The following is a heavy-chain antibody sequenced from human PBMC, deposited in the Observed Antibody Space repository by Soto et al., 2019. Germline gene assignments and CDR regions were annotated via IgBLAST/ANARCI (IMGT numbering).Heavy chain of an antibody. CDR1: GFTFSSYA. V-gene: IGHV3-30-3*01. J-gene: IGHJ4*02. CDR3: ARDRDYYFDY. Sequence: QVQLVEFGGGVVQPGRSLRLYCAASGFTFSSYAMHWVRQAPGKGLEWVAVISYDESNKYYADSVKGRFTISRDNSKNTLYLQMNSLRAEDTAVYYCARDRDYYFDYWGQGTLVTVSS. CDR2: ISYDESNK.